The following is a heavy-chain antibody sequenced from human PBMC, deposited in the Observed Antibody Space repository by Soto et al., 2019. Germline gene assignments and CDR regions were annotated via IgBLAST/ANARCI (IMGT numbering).Heavy chain of an antibody. J-gene: IGHJ5*02. CDR3: ARVERFWDFWSGYHFDP. V-gene: IGHV1-18*01. CDR1: GYTFTSYG. D-gene: IGHD3-3*01. Sequence: ASVKVSCKASGYTFTSYGISWVRQAPGQGLEWMGWISAYNGNTNYAQKLQGRVTMTTDTSTSTAYMELGSLRSDDTAVYYRARVERFWDFWSGYHFDPWGQGTLVTVSS. CDR2: ISAYNGNT.